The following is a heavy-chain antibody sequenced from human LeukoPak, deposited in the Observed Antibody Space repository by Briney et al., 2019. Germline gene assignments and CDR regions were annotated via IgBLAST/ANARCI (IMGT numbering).Heavy chain of an antibody. Sequence: AGGSLRLSCTASGFTFSNYGMHWVRQAPGKGLEWVAFVRYDGSNKYYADSVKGRFTISRDNSKNTLYLQLNSLRAQDTAVYYCARVFGETYSYFDYWGQGTLVTVSS. J-gene: IGHJ4*02. D-gene: IGHD3-10*01. CDR2: VRYDGSNK. CDR3: ARVFGETYSYFDY. CDR1: GFTFSNYG. V-gene: IGHV3-30*02.